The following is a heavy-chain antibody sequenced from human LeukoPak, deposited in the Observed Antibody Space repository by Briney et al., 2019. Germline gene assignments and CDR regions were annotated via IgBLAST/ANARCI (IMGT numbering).Heavy chain of an antibody. CDR1: GFIVSNNY. CDR3: AKDGGLWVSAHWGDS. Sequence: GGSLRLSCAASGFIVSNNYMSWVRQAPGKGLEWVSTITTSDGNTYYADSVKGRFTVSRDNSKNTLFLQMNSLRAEDTAVYYCAKDGGLWVSAHWGDSWGRGTLVTVSS. CDR2: ITTSDGNT. V-gene: IGHV3-23*01. J-gene: IGHJ4*02. D-gene: IGHD7-27*01.